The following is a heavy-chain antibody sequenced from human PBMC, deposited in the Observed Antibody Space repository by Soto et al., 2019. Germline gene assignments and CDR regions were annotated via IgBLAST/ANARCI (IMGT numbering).Heavy chain of an antibody. J-gene: IGHJ4*02. V-gene: IGHV3-23*01. D-gene: IGHD3-22*01. CDR2: ISGSGGST. Sequence: GGSLRLSCAASGFTFSSYAMSWVRQAPGKGLEWVSAISGSGGSTYYADSVKGRFTISRDNSKNTLYLQMNSQRAEDTAVYYCANSHDSSGYYFDYWGQGTLVTVSS. CDR1: GFTFSSYA. CDR3: ANSHDSSGYYFDY.